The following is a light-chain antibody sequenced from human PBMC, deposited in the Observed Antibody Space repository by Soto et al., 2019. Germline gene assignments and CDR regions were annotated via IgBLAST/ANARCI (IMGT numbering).Light chain of an antibody. V-gene: IGKV1-5*03. Sequence: DIQMTQSPSTLSASVGDRVTITCRARQSISSCLAWYQQKPGTAPNLLIYKASTLQSGVPSRFSGSGSGTEFTLTISSLQPDDSATYYCQQYNDNWTFGQGTKVDIK. CDR2: KAS. CDR3: QQYNDNWT. CDR1: QSISSC. J-gene: IGKJ1*01.